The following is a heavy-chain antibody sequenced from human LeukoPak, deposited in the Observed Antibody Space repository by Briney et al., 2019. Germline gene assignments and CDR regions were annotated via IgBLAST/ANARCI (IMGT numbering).Heavy chain of an antibody. J-gene: IGHJ4*02. D-gene: IGHD3-3*01. Sequence: GGSLRLSCAASGFTFSDYYMSWIRQAPGKGLEWVSYISSSGSTIYYADSVKGRFTISRDNAKNSLYLQMNSLRAEDTAVYYCARDLTERITIFGVANNWGQGTLVTVSS. CDR3: ARDLTERITIFGVANN. V-gene: IGHV3-11*01. CDR2: ISSSGSTI. CDR1: GFTFSDYY.